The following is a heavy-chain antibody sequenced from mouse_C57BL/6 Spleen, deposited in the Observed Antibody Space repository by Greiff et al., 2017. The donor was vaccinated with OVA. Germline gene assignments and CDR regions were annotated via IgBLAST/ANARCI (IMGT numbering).Heavy chain of an antibody. CDR3: ASHYRGYFDY. Sequence: QVQLKQPGAELVKPGASVKLSCKASGYTFTSYWMHWVKQRPGQGLEWIGMIHPNSGSTNYNEKFKSKATLTVDKSSSTAYMQLSSLTSEDSAVYYCASHYRGYFDYWGQGTTLTVSS. J-gene: IGHJ2*01. CDR1: GYTFTSYW. V-gene: IGHV1-64*01. D-gene: IGHD1-1*02. CDR2: IHPNSGST.